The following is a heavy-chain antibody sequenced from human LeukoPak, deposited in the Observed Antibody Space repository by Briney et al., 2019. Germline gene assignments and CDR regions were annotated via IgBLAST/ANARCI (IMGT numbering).Heavy chain of an antibody. CDR1: GSSLTELF. D-gene: IGHD5-18*01. J-gene: IGHJ4*02. Sequence: ASVKVSCTVSGSSLTELFLYWVRQAPGKGLEWMGGFDVIDGETFYAQKFQGRVTMTEDSSTDTAYMELSSLRSDDTALYYCAAGRPYSLLDYWGQGTLVTVSS. CDR2: FDVIDGET. CDR3: AAGRPYSLLDY. V-gene: IGHV1-24*01.